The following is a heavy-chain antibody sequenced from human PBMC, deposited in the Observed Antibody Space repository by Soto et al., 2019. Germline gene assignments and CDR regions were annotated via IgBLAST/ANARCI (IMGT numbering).Heavy chain of an antibody. CDR3: ARGRDGYNSKSPYYFDY. D-gene: IGHD5-12*01. V-gene: IGHV4-30-2*01. CDR1: GGSISSGGYS. Sequence: SETLSLTCAVSGGSISSGGYSWSWIRQPPGKGLEWIGYIYHSGSTYYNPSLKSRVTISVDRSKNQFSLKLSSVTAADTAVYYCARGRDGYNSKSPYYFDYWGQGTLVTVSS. CDR2: IYHSGST. J-gene: IGHJ4*02.